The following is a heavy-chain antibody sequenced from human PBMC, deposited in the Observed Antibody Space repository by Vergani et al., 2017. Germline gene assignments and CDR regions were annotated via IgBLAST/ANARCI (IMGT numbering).Heavy chain of an antibody. D-gene: IGHD5-18*01. CDR1: EFTFSNYA. CDR3: ARGSYGSSAKFDY. CDR2: IYSGGST. V-gene: IGHV3-66*02. J-gene: IGHJ4*02. Sequence: EVQLLESGGGLVQPGGSLRLTCAASEFTFSNYAMNWVRKAPGKGLEWVSGIYSGGSTYYADSVKGRFTISRDNSKHTLYLQMNILRAEDTAVYYCARGSYGSSAKFDYWGQGTLVTVSS.